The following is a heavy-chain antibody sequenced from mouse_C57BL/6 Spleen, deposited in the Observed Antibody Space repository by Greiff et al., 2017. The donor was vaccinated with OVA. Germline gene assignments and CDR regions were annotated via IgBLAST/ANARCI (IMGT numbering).Heavy chain of an antibody. Sequence: QVQLQQSGAELVRPGASVTLSCKASGYTFTDYEMHWVKQTPVHGLEWIGAIDPETGGTAYTQKFKGKAILTADKSSSTAYMELRSLTSEDSAVYYCTGYYGGSYGAMDYWGQGTSVTVSS. CDR3: TGYYGGSYGAMDY. V-gene: IGHV1-15*01. J-gene: IGHJ4*01. D-gene: IGHD1-1*01. CDR2: IDPETGGT. CDR1: GYTFTDYE.